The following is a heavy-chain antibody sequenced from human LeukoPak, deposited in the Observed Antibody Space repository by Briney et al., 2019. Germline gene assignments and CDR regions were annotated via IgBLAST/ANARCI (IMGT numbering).Heavy chain of an antibody. CDR2: ISFDGSNK. CDR3: VRGIGLSSGWYEFDY. D-gene: IGHD6-19*01. V-gene: IGHV3-30-3*01. Sequence: GGSLTLSCAASGSTFSSYALHWVRQAPGKGLEWVSLISFDGSNKYYADSVKGRFTISRDNSKNTLHLQMNNLRPEDTALYYCVRGIGLSSGWYEFDYWGQGTLVTVSS. CDR1: GSTFSSYA. J-gene: IGHJ4*02.